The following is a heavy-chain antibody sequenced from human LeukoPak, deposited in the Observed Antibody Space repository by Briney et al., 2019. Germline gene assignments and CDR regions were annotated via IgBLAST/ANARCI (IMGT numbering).Heavy chain of an antibody. CDR3: ARGGLGYCSGGSCSYYYYYYGMDD. D-gene: IGHD2-15*01. V-gene: IGHV4-34*12. J-gene: IGHJ6*02. Sequence: NPSETLSLTCAVYGGSFSGYYWSWVRQPPGKGLEWIGEIILSGSTNYHPSFKTRVTISVDISKNQFFLKLSSVTAGTTAVYYCARGGLGYCSGGSCSYYYYYYGMDDWGQGTTVTVSS. CDR1: GGSFSGYY. CDR2: IILSGST.